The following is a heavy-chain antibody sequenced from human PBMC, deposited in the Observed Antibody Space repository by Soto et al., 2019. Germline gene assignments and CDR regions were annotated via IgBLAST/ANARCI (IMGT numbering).Heavy chain of an antibody. Sequence: EVQLVESGGGLVQPGRSLRLSCTASGFTFGDYAMSWFRQAPGKGLEWVGFIRSKAYGGTTEYAASVKGRCTISRDDSKSIAYLQINSLKTEDTAVYYCTRDPVEAAPTPAPRWFDPWGQGTLVTVSS. CDR1: GFTFGDYA. D-gene: IGHD2-15*01. J-gene: IGHJ5*02. CDR3: TRDPVEAAPTPAPRWFDP. CDR2: IRSKAYGGTT. V-gene: IGHV3-49*03.